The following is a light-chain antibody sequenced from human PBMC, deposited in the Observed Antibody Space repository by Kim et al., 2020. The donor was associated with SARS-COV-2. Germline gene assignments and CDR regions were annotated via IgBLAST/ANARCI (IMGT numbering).Light chain of an antibody. V-gene: IGKV1-39*01. Sequence: AAVGDRVTITCRASQSISSYLNWYQQKPGKAPKLLIYAASSLQSGVPSRFSGSGSGTDFTLTISSLQPEDFATYYCQQSYSTLGTFGQGTKVDIK. CDR3: QQSYSTLGT. J-gene: IGKJ1*01. CDR2: AAS. CDR1: QSISSY.